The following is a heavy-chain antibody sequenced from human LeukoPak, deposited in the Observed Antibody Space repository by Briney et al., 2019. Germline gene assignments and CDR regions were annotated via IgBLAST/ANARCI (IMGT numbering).Heavy chain of an antibody. J-gene: IGHJ5*02. V-gene: IGHV1-69*05. D-gene: IGHD6-13*01. Sequence: ASVEVSCKASGYTFTGYYMHWVRQAPGQGLEWMGRIIPIFGTANYAQKFQGRVTITTDESTSTAYMELSSLRSEDTAVYYCARQWGYSSYDKNWFDPWGQGTLVTVSS. CDR2: IIPIFGTA. CDR1: GYTFTGYY. CDR3: ARQWGYSSYDKNWFDP.